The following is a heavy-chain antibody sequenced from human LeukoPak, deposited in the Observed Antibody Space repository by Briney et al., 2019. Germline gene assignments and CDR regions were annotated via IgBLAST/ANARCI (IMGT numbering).Heavy chain of an antibody. D-gene: IGHD6-19*01. V-gene: IGHV3-20*04. CDR2: INWNGGST. CDR1: GFTFDDYG. CDR3: ARIYSSGWYTFGWWDY. Sequence: GGSLRLSCAASGFTFDDYGMSWVRQAPGKGLEWVSGINWNGGSTGYADSVKGRFTISRDNAKNSLYLQMNNLRAEGTALYYCARIYSSGWYTFGWWDYWGQGTLVTVSS. J-gene: IGHJ4*02.